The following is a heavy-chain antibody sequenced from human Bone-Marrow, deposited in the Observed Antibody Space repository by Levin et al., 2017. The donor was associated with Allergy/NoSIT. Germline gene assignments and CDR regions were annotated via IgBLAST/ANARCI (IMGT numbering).Heavy chain of an antibody. Sequence: QPGGSLRLSCAASGFTFSTYVMTWVRQAPGKGLVWVSSISGSGGSTYYADSVKGRFTVSRDNFKNMLYLQINSLKAEDTAVFYCAKDRNNSSPSNFGMDVWGQGTTVTVSS. V-gene: IGHV3-23*01. CDR1: GFTFSTYV. CDR2: ISGSGGST. CDR3: AKDRNNSSPSNFGMDV. D-gene: IGHD1-14*01. J-gene: IGHJ6*02.